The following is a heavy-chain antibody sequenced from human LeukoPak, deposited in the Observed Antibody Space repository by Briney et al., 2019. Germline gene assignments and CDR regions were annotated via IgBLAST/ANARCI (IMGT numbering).Heavy chain of an antibody. D-gene: IGHD2-2*01. Sequence: GGSLRLSCAASGFTFSRHGMHWVRQAPGKGLEWMAVIWYDGSNKYYADSVKGRFTISRDNSKNTLYLQMNSLRAEDTAVYYCARDLTDIVVVPAATYYYYGMDVWGQGTTVTVSS. V-gene: IGHV3-30*19. CDR1: GFTFSRHG. CDR3: ARDLTDIVVVPAATYYYYGMDV. J-gene: IGHJ6*02. CDR2: IWYDGSNK.